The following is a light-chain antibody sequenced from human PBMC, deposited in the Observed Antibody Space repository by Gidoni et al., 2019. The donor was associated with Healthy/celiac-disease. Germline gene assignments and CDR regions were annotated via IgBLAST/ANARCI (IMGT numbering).Light chain of an antibody. CDR1: QSISSY. V-gene: IGKV1-39*01. J-gene: IGKJ5*01. CDR3: QQSYSTPPENT. Sequence: DIQMTQSPSSLSASVGDRVPITCRASQSISSYLNWYQQKPGKAPKLLIYAASSLQSGVPSRFSGSGSGTDFTLTISSLQPEDFATYYCQQSYSTPPENTFGQXTRLEIK. CDR2: AAS.